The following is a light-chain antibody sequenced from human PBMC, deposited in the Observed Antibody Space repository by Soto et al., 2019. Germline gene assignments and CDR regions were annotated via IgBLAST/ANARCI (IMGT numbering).Light chain of an antibody. CDR2: DAS. CDR1: QSLSGW. CDR3: QLYSTYPLT. V-gene: IGKV1-5*01. Sequence: IQMTQSPSTLSASFGDRATTTCRASQSLSGWLAWYQQKPGKAPKLLIYDASSLESGVPSRFSGSGSGTEFTLTISSLQPDDFATYYCQLYSTYPLTFGGGTKVDI. J-gene: IGKJ4*01.